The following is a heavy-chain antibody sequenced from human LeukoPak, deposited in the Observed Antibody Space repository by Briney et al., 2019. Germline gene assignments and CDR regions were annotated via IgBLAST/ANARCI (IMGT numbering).Heavy chain of an antibody. D-gene: IGHD3-22*01. CDR3: ANHLTYYDSSGYYGGDAFDI. V-gene: IGHV4-61*10. J-gene: IGHJ3*02. CDR1: GGSISSGSYY. Sequence: PSETLSLTCTVSGGSISSGSYYWSWIRQPAGKGLEWIGYIYYSGSTNYNPSLKSRVTISVDTSKNQFSLKLSSVTAADTAVYYCANHLTYYDSSGYYGGDAFDIWGQGTMVTVSS. CDR2: IYYSGST.